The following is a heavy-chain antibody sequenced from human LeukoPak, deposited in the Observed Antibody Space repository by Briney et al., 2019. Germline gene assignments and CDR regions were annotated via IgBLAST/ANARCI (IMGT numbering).Heavy chain of an antibody. CDR3: AVYYYGSGGDY. CDR2: ISYDGSNK. Sequence: GGSLRLSCAASGFTFSSYGMHWVRQAPGKGLEGVAVISYDGSNKYYADSVKGRFTISRDNSKNTLYLQMNSLRAEDTAVYYCAVYYYGSGGDYWGQGTLVTVSS. D-gene: IGHD3-10*01. V-gene: IGHV3-30*03. CDR1: GFTFSSYG. J-gene: IGHJ4*02.